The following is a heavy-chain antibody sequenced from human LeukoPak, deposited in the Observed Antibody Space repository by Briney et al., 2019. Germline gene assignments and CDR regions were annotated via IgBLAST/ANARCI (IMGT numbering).Heavy chain of an antibody. CDR3: ARDWYYYDSSGYQGSSGY. D-gene: IGHD3-22*01. J-gene: IGHJ4*02. CDR2: IIPILGIA. V-gene: IGHV1-69*04. Sequence: ASVKVSCKASGGTFSSYAISWVRQAPGQGLEWMGRIIPILGIANYAQKFQGRVTITADKSTSTAYVELSSLRSEDTAVYYCARDWYYYDSSGYQGSSGYWGQGTLVTVSS. CDR1: GGTFSSYA.